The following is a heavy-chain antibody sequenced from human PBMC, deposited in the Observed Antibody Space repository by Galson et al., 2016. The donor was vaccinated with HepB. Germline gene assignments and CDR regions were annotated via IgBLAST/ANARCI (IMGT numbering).Heavy chain of an antibody. CDR2: INPNSGGT. V-gene: IGHV1-2*04. D-gene: IGHD1-26*01. J-gene: IGHJ4*02. CDR3: ARDAWSGSYSGIDF. CDR1: GYTFTGYY. Sequence: SVKVSCKASGYTFTGYYMHWVRQTPGQGLEWMGWINPNSGGTNYAQKFQGWVTMTRDTSISTAYMELSRLKSDDTAVYYCARDAWSGSYSGIDFGGQGTLVTVPS.